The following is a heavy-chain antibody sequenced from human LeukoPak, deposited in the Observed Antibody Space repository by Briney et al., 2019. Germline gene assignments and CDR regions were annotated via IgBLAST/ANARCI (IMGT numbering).Heavy chain of an antibody. J-gene: IGHJ4*02. V-gene: IGHV3-30*04. D-gene: IGHD5-24*01. Sequence: PGRSLRLSCAASGFTFSSYAMHWVRQAPGKGLEWVAVISYDGSNKYYADSVKCRFTISRDNSKNTLYLQMNSLRAEDTAVYYCAKSGYNRFDYWGQGTLVTVSS. CDR2: ISYDGSNK. CDR3: AKSGYNRFDY. CDR1: GFTFSSYA.